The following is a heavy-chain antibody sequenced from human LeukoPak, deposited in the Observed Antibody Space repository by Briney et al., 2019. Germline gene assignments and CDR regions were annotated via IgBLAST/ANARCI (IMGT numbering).Heavy chain of an antibody. V-gene: IGHV4-61*02. J-gene: IGHJ6*03. CDR1: GGSISSGSYY. CDR2: IYTSGST. Sequence: SQTLSLTCTVSGGSISSGSYYWSWIRQPAGKGLEWIGRIYTSGSTNYNPSLKSRVTISVDTSKNQFSLKLSSVTAADMAVYYCAREGGIAAAGFYYYMDVWGKGTTVTISS. CDR3: AREGGIAAAGFYYYMDV. D-gene: IGHD6-13*01.